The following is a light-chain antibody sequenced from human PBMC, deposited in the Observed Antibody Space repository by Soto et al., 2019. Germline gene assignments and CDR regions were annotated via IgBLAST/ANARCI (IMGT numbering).Light chain of an antibody. J-gene: IGKJ1*01. Sequence: IQMTQSPSSLSASVGDRVNITCRASQSINDYLNWYQQKPGTAPRLLIYAASNLQSGVPSRFSGSRAGTDFTLTINSLQPEDFATYYCQQSYSTLWTFGPGTRVEIK. CDR2: AAS. V-gene: IGKV1-39*01. CDR3: QQSYSTLWT. CDR1: QSINDY.